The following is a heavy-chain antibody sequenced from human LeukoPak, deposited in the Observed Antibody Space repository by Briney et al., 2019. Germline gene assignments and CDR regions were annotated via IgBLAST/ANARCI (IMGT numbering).Heavy chain of an antibody. Sequence: GGSLRLSCAASGFTFSSYWMSWVRQAPGKGLEWVANIKQDGSEKYYVDSVKGRFTISRDNAKNSLYLQMNSLRAEDTAVYYCARAGGVVIIHYYYYYYMDVWGKGTTVTVSS. CDR2: IKQDGSEK. D-gene: IGHD3-3*01. J-gene: IGHJ6*03. V-gene: IGHV3-7*01. CDR3: ARAGGVVIIHYYYYYYMDV. CDR1: GFTFSSYW.